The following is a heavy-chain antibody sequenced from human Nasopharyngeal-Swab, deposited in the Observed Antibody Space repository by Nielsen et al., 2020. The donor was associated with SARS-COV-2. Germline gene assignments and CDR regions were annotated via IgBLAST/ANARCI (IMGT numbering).Heavy chain of an antibody. Sequence: GESLKISCAASGFTFSSYDMHWVRQATGKGLEWVSAIGTAGDTYYPGSVKGRFTISRENAKNSLYLQMNSLRAGDTAVYYCARGESYSSGWYGVQYYYGMDVWGQGTTVTVSS. CDR3: ARGESYSSGWYGVQYYYGMDV. V-gene: IGHV3-13*01. CDR2: IGTAGDT. D-gene: IGHD6-19*01. J-gene: IGHJ6*02. CDR1: GFTFSSYD.